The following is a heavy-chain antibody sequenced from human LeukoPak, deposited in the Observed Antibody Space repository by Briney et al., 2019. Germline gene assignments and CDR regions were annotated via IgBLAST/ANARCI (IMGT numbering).Heavy chain of an antibody. CDR3: AREGSSRTKGY. J-gene: IGHJ4*02. CDR2: MYSSGSF. D-gene: IGHD6-13*01. CDR1: GDSISSSNW. Sequence: SETLSLTCAVSGDSISSSNWWGWIRQPPGKGLEWIGYMYSSGSFYYKPSLRGRVTMSVDTSKNQFSLKLSSVTAADTAVYYCAREGSSRTKGYWGQGTLVTVSS. V-gene: IGHV4-28*03.